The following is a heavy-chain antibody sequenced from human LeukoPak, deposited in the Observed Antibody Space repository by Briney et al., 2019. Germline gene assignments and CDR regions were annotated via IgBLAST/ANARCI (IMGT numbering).Heavy chain of an antibody. CDR3: TRDSGTYNWFDP. CDR1: GFTFSDSA. D-gene: IGHD1-26*01. CDR2: MDKETNLYAT. V-gene: IGHV3-73*01. J-gene: IGHJ5*02. Sequence: TGGSLRLSCVASGFTFSDSAIHWVRQSSGKGLEWIGHMDKETNLYATALAASVKGRFTVSRDDSKNTAYLHMNSLKTEDTALYYCTRDSGTYNWFDPWSQGTLVTVSS.